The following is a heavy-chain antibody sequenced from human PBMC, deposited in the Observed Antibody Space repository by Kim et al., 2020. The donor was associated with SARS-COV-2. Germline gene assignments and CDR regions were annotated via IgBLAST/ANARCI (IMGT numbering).Heavy chain of an antibody. J-gene: IGHJ4*02. V-gene: IGHV3-23*01. CDR2: ISGSGGSP. CDR3: AKVGGYYDSSVENFDY. D-gene: IGHD3-22*01. Sequence: GGSLRLSCAASGFTFSSYAMSWVRQAPGKGLEWVSPISGSGGSPYYADSVKGRFTISRDNSKNTMYLQMNSLRAEDTAVYYCAKVGGYYDSSVENFDYWGQGTLVTVSS. CDR1: GFTFSSYA.